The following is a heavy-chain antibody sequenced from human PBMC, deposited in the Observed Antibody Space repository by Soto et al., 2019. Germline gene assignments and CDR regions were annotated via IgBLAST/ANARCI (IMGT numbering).Heavy chain of an antibody. J-gene: IGHJ5*02. CDR3: ARARGWFDP. CDR2: INPSDNST. CDR1: GYTFTSYY. V-gene: IGHV1-46*01. Sequence: ASVKVSCKASGYTFTSYYMHWVRQAPGQGLEWMGVINPSDNSTTYAQKFQGRVTMTRDTSTSTVYMELTSLRSEDTAVYYCARARGWFDPWGQGTPVTVSS. D-gene: IGHD3-10*01.